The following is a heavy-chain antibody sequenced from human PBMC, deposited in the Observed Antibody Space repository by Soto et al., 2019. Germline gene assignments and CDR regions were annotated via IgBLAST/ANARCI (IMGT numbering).Heavy chain of an antibody. CDR2: ISYDGSRQ. CDR3: ATELEFRRYFDY. Sequence: GSLRLSCVASGSICHSFSMNWVRQTPDKGLEGVALISYDGSRQYYGDSVKGRFTISRDNSNNTLYLQTNSIRPEDKAVYYCATELEFRRYFDYWGRGTLFTVSS. D-gene: IGHD1-1*01. J-gene: IGHJ4*02. V-gene: IGHV3-30*04. CDR1: GSICHSFS.